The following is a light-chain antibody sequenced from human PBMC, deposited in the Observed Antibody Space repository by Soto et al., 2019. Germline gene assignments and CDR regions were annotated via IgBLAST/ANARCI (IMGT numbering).Light chain of an antibody. V-gene: IGKV3-15*01. CDR1: QSVSSY. CDR2: GAS. Sequence: KVLTQSPGTLSWSPGERATLSCRASQSVSSYLAWYQQKPGQAPRLLIYGASTRATGSPDRFSASGSATEFTLTISCLQSEDFAVYYCQQYHDWPRTFAQGTKVDIK. CDR3: QQYHDWPRT. J-gene: IGKJ1*01.